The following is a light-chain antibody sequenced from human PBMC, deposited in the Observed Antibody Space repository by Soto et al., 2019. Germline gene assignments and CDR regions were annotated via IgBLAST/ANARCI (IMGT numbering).Light chain of an antibody. CDR1: QGIRTN. CDR3: QQLNSYPLT. Sequence: DIQLTQSPSFLSASVGDRVTITCRASQGIRTNLAWYQQKPGNAPNLLVYAASTLQSGVPSRFSGSGSGTEFTLTISSLQPEYFAYYYCQQLNSYPLTFGGGTKVEI. V-gene: IGKV1-9*01. CDR2: AAS. J-gene: IGKJ4*01.